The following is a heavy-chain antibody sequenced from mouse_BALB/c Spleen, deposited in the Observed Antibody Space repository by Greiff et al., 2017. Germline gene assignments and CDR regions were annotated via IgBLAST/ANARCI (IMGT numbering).Heavy chain of an antibody. D-gene: IGHD1-1*01. CDR2: INPSTGYT. CDR1: GYTFTSYW. CDR3: ACSYDAMDY. V-gene: IGHV1-7*01. Sequence: QVQLKQSGAELAKPGASVKMSCKASGYTFTSYWMHWVKQRPGQGLEWIGYINPSTGYTEYNQKFKDKATLTADKSSSTAYMQLSSLTSEDSAVYYCACSYDAMDYWGQGTSVTVSS. J-gene: IGHJ4*01.